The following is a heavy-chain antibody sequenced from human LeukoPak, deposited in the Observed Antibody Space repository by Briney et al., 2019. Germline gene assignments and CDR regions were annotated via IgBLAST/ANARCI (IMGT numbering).Heavy chain of an antibody. CDR1: GDTFTSND. V-gene: IGHV1-8*01. J-gene: IGHJ4*02. D-gene: IGHD3-3*01. CDR3: VRAAGIFWSGAYYFDY. CDR2: MNPNSGNT. Sequence: GASVKVSCKASGDTFTSNDINWVRQATGQGLEWMGWMNPNSGNTGYAQKFQGRVTMTSNTSISTAYMELSSLRSEDTAVYYCVRAAGIFWSGAYYFDYWGQGTLVTVSS.